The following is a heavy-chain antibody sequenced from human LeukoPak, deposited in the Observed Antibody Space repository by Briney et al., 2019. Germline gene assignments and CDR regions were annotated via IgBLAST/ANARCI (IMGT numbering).Heavy chain of an antibody. CDR1: GGSISSGGYY. CDR3: AGGYSYGSVDY. V-gene: IGHV4-39*01. Sequence: SETLSLTCTVSGGSISSGGYYWSWIRQHPGKGLEWIGSIYYSGSTYYNPSLKSRVTISVDTSKNQFSLKLSSVTAADTAVYYCAGGYSYGSVDYWGQGTLVTVSS. D-gene: IGHD5-18*01. J-gene: IGHJ4*02. CDR2: IYYSGST.